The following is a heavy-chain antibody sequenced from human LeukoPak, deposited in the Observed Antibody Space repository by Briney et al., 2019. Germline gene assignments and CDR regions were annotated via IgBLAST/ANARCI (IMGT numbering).Heavy chain of an antibody. CDR3: ARASIDILTGYYKPPQPDVDY. D-gene: IGHD3-9*01. V-gene: IGHV1-18*01. CDR1: GYTFTSYG. J-gene: IGHJ4*02. CDR2: ISAYNGNT. Sequence: GASVKVSCKASGYTFTSYGISWVRQAPGQGLEWMGWISAYNGNTNYAQKLQGRVTMTTDTSTSTAYMELRSLRSDDTAVYYCARASIDILTGYYKPPQPDVDYWGQGTLVTVSS.